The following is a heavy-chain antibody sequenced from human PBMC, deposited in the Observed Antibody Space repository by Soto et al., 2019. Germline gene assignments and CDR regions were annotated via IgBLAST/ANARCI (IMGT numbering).Heavy chain of an antibody. CDR1: GFTFSSYG. CDR3: ARTRNYDSSDPMDV. Sequence: QVQLVESGGGVVQPGRSLRLSCAASGFTFSSYGMHWVRQAPGKGLEWVAVIWYDGSNKYYADSVKGRFTISRDNSKNTLYLQMNSLRAEDTAVYYWARTRNYDSSDPMDVWGQGTTVTVSS. J-gene: IGHJ6*02. D-gene: IGHD3-22*01. V-gene: IGHV3-33*01. CDR2: IWYDGSNK.